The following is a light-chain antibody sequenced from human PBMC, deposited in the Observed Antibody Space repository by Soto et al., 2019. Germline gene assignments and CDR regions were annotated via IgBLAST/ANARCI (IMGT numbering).Light chain of an antibody. V-gene: IGLV7-43*01. CDR1: TGAVTSSYY. CDR2: STT. Sequence: QAVVTQEPSLTVSPGGTVTLTCASSTGAVTSSYYPNWFQQRPGQPPRALISSTTYKHSWTPARFSGALLGGRAALTLSGAQPEDEADYYCLLFYGHGVVFGGGTQLTVL. J-gene: IGLJ2*01. CDR3: LLFYGHGVV.